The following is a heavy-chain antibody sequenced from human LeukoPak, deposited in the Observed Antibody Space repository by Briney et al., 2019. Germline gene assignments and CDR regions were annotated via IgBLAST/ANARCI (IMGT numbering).Heavy chain of an antibody. CDR3: AGGIGVWSGYPVYYYYYYMDV. Sequence: SETLSLTCTVSGGSISSSSSYWAWIRQPPGKGLEWIGEINHSGSTNYNPSLKSRVTISVDTSKNQFSLKLSSVTAADTAVYYCAGGIGVWSGYPVYYYYYYMDVWGKGTTVTVSS. D-gene: IGHD3-3*01. J-gene: IGHJ6*03. CDR1: GGSISSSSSY. V-gene: IGHV4-39*07. CDR2: INHSGST.